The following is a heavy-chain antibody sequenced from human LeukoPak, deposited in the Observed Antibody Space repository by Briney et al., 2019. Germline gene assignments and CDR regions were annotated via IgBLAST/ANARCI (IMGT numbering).Heavy chain of an antibody. V-gene: IGHV3-9*03. D-gene: IGHD6-19*01. J-gene: IGHJ3*02. CDR3: AKDIGYSSGWYSAFDI. CDR1: GFTFDDYA. Sequence: GRSLRLSCAASGFTFDDYAMHWVRQAPGKGLEWVSGISWNSGSIGYADSVKGRFTISRDNAKNSLHLQMNSLRAEDMALYYCAKDIGYSSGWYSAFDIWGQGTMVTVSS. CDR2: ISWNSGSI.